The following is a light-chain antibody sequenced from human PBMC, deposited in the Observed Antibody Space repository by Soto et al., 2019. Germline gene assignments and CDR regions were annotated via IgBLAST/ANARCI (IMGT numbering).Light chain of an antibody. CDR2: GAY. V-gene: IGKV3-15*01. CDR1: QSVSSS. CDR3: QQYYNWPQLT. J-gene: IGKJ4*01. Sequence: IVVTQSPATLSVSPGETVTLSCRVSQSVSSSLAWYQQKPGQAPRLLISGAYTRATGIPARFSGSGSGTEFTLTICGLQSEDFAVYYCQQYYNWPQLTFGGGTRVEIE.